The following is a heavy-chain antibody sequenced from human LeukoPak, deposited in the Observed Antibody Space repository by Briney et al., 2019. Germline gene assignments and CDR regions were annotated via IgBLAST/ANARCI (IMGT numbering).Heavy chain of an antibody. J-gene: IGHJ4*02. CDR2: MNPGSGNT. CDR1: GYSFTNYD. Sequence: ASVKVSCKTSGYSFTNYDINWVRQATGQGLEWMGWMNPGSGNTGSAQKFQGRVTITGDTTTRTPFLELSGQTSEDTRVYYFARGFINGPYYFDYWGQGTLVTVSS. V-gene: IGHV1-8*03. D-gene: IGHD2-8*01. CDR3: ARGFINGPYYFDY.